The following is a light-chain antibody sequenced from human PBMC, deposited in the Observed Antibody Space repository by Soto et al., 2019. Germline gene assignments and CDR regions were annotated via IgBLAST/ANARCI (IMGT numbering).Light chain of an antibody. Sequence: EIVMTQSPATLSVSPGEGATLSCRASQSVNSNLAWYQQKPGQAPRLLIYDAFTRATGIPARFSGSGSGTEFTLTISSLLSEDSAVYYCQQYSNWSPLTFGGGTKVEI. J-gene: IGKJ4*01. V-gene: IGKV3-15*01. CDR1: QSVNSN. CDR2: DAF. CDR3: QQYSNWSPLT.